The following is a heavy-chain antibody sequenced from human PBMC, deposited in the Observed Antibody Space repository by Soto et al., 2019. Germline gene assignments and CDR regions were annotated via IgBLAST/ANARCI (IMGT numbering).Heavy chain of an antibody. Sequence: ASVKVSCKASGYTFAGYGISWVRQAPGQGLEWMGWIEPSNGQAHYAQGLQGRVTMTTDTSTRTAYLELRSLRSDDTAVYYCAREVGHMDVWGQGTTVTVSS. CDR3: AREVGHMDV. V-gene: IGHV1-18*04. CDR1: GYTFAGYG. CDR2: IEPSNGQA. J-gene: IGHJ6*02.